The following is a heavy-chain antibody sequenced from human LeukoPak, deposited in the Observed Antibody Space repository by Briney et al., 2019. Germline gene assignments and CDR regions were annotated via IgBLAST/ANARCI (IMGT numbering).Heavy chain of an antibody. Sequence: SETLSLTCAVSGGSISSSNWWSWVRQPPGKGLEWIGEIYHSGSTNYNPSLKSRVTVSVDKSKNQFSLKLSSVTAADTAVYYCARSSRDGYNPTWWGQGTLVTVSS. CDR2: IYHSGST. D-gene: IGHD5-24*01. V-gene: IGHV4-4*02. CDR1: GGSISSSNW. J-gene: IGHJ4*02. CDR3: ARSSRDGYNPTW.